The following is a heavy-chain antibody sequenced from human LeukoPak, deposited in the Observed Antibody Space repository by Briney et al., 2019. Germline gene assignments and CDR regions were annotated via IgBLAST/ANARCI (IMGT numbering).Heavy chain of an antibody. CDR2: ISTTSYI. CDR1: GFTFSRSS. D-gene: IGHD6-6*01. V-gene: IGHV3-21*01. CDR3: ARVSSSGVYFFDY. Sequence: PGGSLRLSCAASGFTFSRSSMSWVRQAPGKGLELVSSISTTSYIYYADSVKGRFTISRDNTKNSLYLQMNSLRAEDTAVYYCARVSSSGVYFFDYWGQGALITVSS. J-gene: IGHJ4*02.